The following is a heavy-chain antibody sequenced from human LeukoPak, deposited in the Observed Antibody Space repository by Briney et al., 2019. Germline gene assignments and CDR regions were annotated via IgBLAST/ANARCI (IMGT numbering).Heavy chain of an antibody. Sequence: SETLSLTCTVSGGSISSYYWSWIRQPPGKGLEWIGYIYYSGSTNYNPSLKSRVTISVDTSKNQFSLKLSSVTAADTAVYYCARHRSGRGWYFARAFDIWGQGTMVTVSS. J-gene: IGHJ3*02. D-gene: IGHD6-19*01. CDR3: ARHRSGRGWYFARAFDI. V-gene: IGHV4-59*08. CDR2: IYYSGST. CDR1: GGSISSYY.